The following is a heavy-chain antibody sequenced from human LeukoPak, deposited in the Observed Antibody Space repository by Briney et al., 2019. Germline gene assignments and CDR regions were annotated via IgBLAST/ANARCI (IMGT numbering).Heavy chain of an antibody. D-gene: IGHD3-9*01. CDR2: IYYSGST. Sequence: SETLSLTCTVSGGSISSYYWSRIRQPPGKGLEWIGYIYYSGSTNYNPSLKSRVTISVDTSKNQFSLKLSSVTAADTAVYYCARGKLGIRYFDWPKPYYFDYWGQGTLVTVSS. CDR3: ARGKLGIRYFDWPKPYYFDY. J-gene: IGHJ4*02. V-gene: IGHV4-59*01. CDR1: GGSISSYY.